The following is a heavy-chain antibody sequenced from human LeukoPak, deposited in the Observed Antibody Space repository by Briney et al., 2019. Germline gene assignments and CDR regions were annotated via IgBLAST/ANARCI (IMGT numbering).Heavy chain of an antibody. Sequence: GGSLRLSCAASGFTFSSYSMNWVRQAPGKGLEWVSSISSSSSYIYYADSVKGRFTISRDNAKNSLYLQMNSLRAEDTAVYYCARDPRDVAVVPASDFLDYWGQGTLVTVSS. CDR2: ISSSSSYI. CDR1: GFTFSSYS. J-gene: IGHJ4*02. V-gene: IGHV3-21*01. D-gene: IGHD2-2*01. CDR3: ARDPRDVAVVPASDFLDY.